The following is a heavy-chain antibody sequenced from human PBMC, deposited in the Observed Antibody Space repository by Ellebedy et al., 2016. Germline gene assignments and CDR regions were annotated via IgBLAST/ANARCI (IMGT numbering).Heavy chain of an antibody. CDR1: GFTFSDYA. CDR3: ARYGLSGTFDY. V-gene: IGHV3-7*03. J-gene: IGHJ4*02. CDR2: IKPDGSAK. Sequence: GGSLRLSCAASGFTFSDYAMSWVRQAPGKGLEWVANIKPDGSAKYYVDSVKGRFTISRDNAKNSVYLQMNSLRAEDTAVYYCARYGLSGTFDYWGQGTPVTVSS. D-gene: IGHD3-10*01.